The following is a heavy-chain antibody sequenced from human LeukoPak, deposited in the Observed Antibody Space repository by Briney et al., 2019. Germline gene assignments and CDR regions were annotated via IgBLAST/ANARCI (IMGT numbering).Heavy chain of an antibody. J-gene: IGHJ4*02. Sequence: PGGSLRLSCAASGFTFSNYGMHWVRQAPGKGLEWVAFIRYDGSNEYYADSVKGRFTISGDNSKNTLYLQMNSLRAEDTAVYYCAKMSGYDGPFDYWGQGTLVTVSS. CDR3: AKMSGYDGPFDY. CDR2: IRYDGSNE. CDR1: GFTFSNYG. D-gene: IGHD5-12*01. V-gene: IGHV3-30*02.